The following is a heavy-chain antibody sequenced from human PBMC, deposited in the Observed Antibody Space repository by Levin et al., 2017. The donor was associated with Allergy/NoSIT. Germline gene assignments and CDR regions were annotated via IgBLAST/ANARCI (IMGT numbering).Heavy chain of an antibody. CDR3: AIHRGDY. V-gene: IGHV3-23*01. J-gene: IGHJ4*02. CDR2: ISTSGGNT. Sequence: HGESLKISCAASGFTFSNYAMSWVRQAPGKGLEWVSAISTSGGNTYYADSVKGRFAISRDNSKDALYLQMNSLRADDTAIYYCAIHRGDYWGQGTLVTVSS. D-gene: IGHD1-14*01. CDR1: GFTFSNYA.